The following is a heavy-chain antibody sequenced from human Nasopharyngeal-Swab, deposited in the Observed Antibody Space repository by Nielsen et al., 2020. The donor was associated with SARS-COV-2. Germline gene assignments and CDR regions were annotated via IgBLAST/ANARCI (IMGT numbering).Heavy chain of an antibody. CDR2: ISYDGSNK. CDR1: GFTFSSYA. D-gene: IGHD2-15*01. Sequence: GESLKISCAASGFTFSSYAMHWVRQAPGKGLEWVAVISYDGSNKYYADSVKGRFTISRDNSKNTLYLQMNSLRAEDTAVYYCARVGWWFHYYFDYWGQGTLATVSS. CDR3: ARVGWWFHYYFDY. J-gene: IGHJ4*02. V-gene: IGHV3-30-3*01.